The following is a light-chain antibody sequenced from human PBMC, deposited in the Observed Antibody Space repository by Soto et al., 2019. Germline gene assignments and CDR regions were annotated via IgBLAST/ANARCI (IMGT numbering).Light chain of an antibody. Sequence: EIVMTQSPATLSVSPGERATLSCRASQSVSNNLVWYQQKPGQAPRPLIYGASARATGIPARFSGSGSGTDFPLTISGLQSEDLAVYYCQQYKTWPLTFGGGTKVEIK. J-gene: IGKJ4*01. CDR2: GAS. CDR3: QQYKTWPLT. CDR1: QSVSNN. V-gene: IGKV3-15*01.